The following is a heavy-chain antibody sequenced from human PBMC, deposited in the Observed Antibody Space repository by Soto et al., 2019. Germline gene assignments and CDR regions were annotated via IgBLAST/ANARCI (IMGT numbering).Heavy chain of an antibody. Sequence: QIQLVQSGAEVKKPGASVKVSCKASGYTFTSYGISWVRQAPGQGIEWMGWISAYNGNTNYAQKLQGRVTMTTDTSTSTAYMELRSLRSDDTAVYYCARDNEYRGYDYAFDIWGQGTMVTVSS. CDR3: ARDNEYRGYDYAFDI. D-gene: IGHD5-12*01. J-gene: IGHJ3*02. V-gene: IGHV1-18*01. CDR2: ISAYNGNT. CDR1: GYTFTSYG.